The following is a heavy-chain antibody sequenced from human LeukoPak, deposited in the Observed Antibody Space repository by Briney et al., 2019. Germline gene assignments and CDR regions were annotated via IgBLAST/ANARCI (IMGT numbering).Heavy chain of an antibody. CDR2: ISAYNGNT. CDR1: GYTFTSYG. D-gene: IGHD2-2*02. Sequence: ASVKVPCKASGYTFTSYGISWVRQAPGQGLEWMGWISAYNGNTNYAQKLQGRVTMTTDTSTSTAYMELRSLRSDDTAVYYCARGYCSSTSCYTGDYFDYWGQGTLVTVSS. CDR3: ARGYCSSTSCYTGDYFDY. J-gene: IGHJ4*02. V-gene: IGHV1-18*01.